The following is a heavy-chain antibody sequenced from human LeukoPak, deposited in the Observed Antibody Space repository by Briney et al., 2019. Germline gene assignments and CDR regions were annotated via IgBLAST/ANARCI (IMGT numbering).Heavy chain of an antibody. Sequence: SETLSLTCTVSGGSISSGSYYWSWIRQPAGKGLEWIGRIYTSGSTNYNPSLKSRVTISVDTSKNQFSLKLSSVTAADTAVYYCAREGDIVVVPAAIWYGRSIDPWGQGTLVTVSS. CDR2: IYTSGST. CDR1: GGSISSGSYY. D-gene: IGHD2-2*02. J-gene: IGHJ5*02. V-gene: IGHV4-61*02. CDR3: AREGDIVVVPAAIWYGRSIDP.